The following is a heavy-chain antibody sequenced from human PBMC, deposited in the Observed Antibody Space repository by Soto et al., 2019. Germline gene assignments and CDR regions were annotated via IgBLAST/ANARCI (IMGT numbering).Heavy chain of an antibody. J-gene: IGHJ6*02. V-gene: IGHV4-4*07. CDR3: ARALPPYYYGSGSYYKGYYYGMDV. Sequence: SATLSLTCTVSGGSISSYYWSWIRQPAGKGLEWIGRIYTSGSTNYNPSLKSRVTMSVDTSKNQFSLKLSSVTAADTAVYYCARALPPYYYGSGSYYKGYYYGMDVWGQGTTVTV. CDR2: IYTSGST. D-gene: IGHD3-10*01. CDR1: GGSISSYY.